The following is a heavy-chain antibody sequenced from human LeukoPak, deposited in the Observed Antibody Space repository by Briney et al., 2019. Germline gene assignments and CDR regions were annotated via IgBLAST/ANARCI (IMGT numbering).Heavy chain of an antibody. CDR1: GGSISSYY. J-gene: IGHJ4*02. CDR3: ARHAYDSSGYHFDSYNYFDY. V-gene: IGHV4-59*08. CDR2: IYYSGST. Sequence: SQTLSLTCAVSGGSISSYYWSWIRQPPGKGLEWIGYIYYSGSTNYNPSLKSRVTISVDTSKNQFSLKLSSVTAADTAVYYCARHAYDSSGYHFDSYNYFDYWGQGTLVTVSS. D-gene: IGHD3-22*01.